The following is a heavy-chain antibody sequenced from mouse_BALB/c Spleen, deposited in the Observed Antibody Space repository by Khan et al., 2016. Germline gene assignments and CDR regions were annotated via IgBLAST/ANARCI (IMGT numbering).Heavy chain of an antibody. CDR2: INPDSSMI. D-gene: IGHD2-1*01. CDR3: ARRVNYSWFAY. J-gene: IGHJ3*01. V-gene: IGHV4-1*02. CDR1: GFDFSRYW. Sequence: EVKLLESGGGLVQPGGSLKFSCAASGFDFSRYWMSWVRQAPGKGLEWIGEINPDSSMINYTPSLKDKFIISRDNAKNTLYLQMSKVRSEDTALYYCARRVNYSWFAYWGQGTLVTVS.